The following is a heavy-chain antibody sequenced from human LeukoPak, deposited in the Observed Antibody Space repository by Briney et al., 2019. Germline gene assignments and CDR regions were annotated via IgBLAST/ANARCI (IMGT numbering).Heavy chain of an antibody. D-gene: IGHD2-2*01. J-gene: IGHJ4*02. CDR2: IYHTGTT. V-gene: IGHV4-59*01. CDR1: GGSIISYY. CDR3: ARGSGWCSSSICYSFDY. Sequence: SEPLSLTCSVSGGSIISYYWSWIRQPPGRGLEWIGFIYHTGTTNYNPSLKSRVTISVNTSTNQLSLRLNSVTAADTAVYYCARGSGWCSSSICYSFDYWGQGSLVTVSS.